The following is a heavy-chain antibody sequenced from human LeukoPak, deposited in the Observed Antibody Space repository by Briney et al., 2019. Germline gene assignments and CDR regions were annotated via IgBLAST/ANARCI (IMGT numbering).Heavy chain of an antibody. CDR2: IKQDGSEK. CDR3: AKDQDYYDSSGYTGAFDY. J-gene: IGHJ4*02. Sequence: GGSLRLSCAASGFTFSSYWMSWVRQAPGKGLEWVANIKQDGSEKYYVDSVKGRFTISRDNAKNSLYVQMNSLRAEDTAVYYCAKDQDYYDSSGYTGAFDYWGQGTLVTVSS. D-gene: IGHD3-22*01. CDR1: GFTFSSYW. V-gene: IGHV3-7*01.